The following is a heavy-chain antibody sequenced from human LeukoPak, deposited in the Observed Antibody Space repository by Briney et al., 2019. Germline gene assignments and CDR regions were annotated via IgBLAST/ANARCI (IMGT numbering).Heavy chain of an antibody. CDR2: IYTSGST. CDR1: GGSISSYY. Sequence: SETLSLTCTVSGGSISSYYWSWIRQPPGKGLEWIGYIYTSGSTNYNPSLKSRVTISVDTSKNQFSLKLSSVTAADTAVYYCASLDLGYCSSTSCYKSDYYYYMGVWGKGTTVTVSS. V-gene: IGHV4-4*09. D-gene: IGHD2-2*02. CDR3: ASLDLGYCSSTSCYKSDYYYYMGV. J-gene: IGHJ6*03.